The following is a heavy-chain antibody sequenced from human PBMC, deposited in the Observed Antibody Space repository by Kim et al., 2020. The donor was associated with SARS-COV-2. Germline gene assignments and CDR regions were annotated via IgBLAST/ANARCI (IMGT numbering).Heavy chain of an antibody. D-gene: IGHD2-21*02. V-gene: IGHV4-34*01. Sequence: PALKSRVTISVDTSKNQFSLKLSSVTAADTAVYYCAIDCGGDCYPRAFDIWGQGTMVTVSS. CDR3: AIDCGGDCYPRAFDI. J-gene: IGHJ3*02.